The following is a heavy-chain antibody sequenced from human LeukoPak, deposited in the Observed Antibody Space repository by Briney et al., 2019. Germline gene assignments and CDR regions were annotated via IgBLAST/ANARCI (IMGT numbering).Heavy chain of an antibody. CDR1: GFTFRSYA. V-gene: IGHV3-30*04. Sequence: GGSLRRSCAASGFTFRSYAMHWVRQAPGKGLEWVAVISYDGSNKYYADSVKGRFTISRDNSKNTLYLQMNSLRAEDTAVYYCARGAKPIFDYWGQGTLVIVSS. CDR3: ARGAKPIFDY. J-gene: IGHJ4*02. CDR2: ISYDGSNK.